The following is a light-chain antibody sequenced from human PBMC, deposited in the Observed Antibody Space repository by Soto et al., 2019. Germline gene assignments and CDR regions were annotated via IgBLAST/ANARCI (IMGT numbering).Light chain of an antibody. J-gene: IGKJ1*01. CDR3: QQYYSTLSWT. V-gene: IGKV4-1*01. CDR2: WAS. CDR1: QSVLYSSNNKNY. Sequence: DIVMTQSPDSLAVSLGERATINCKSSQSVLYSSNNKNYLAWYQQKPGQPPKLLIYWASTRESGVPDRFSGSGSRTDFTLTISRLKAEDVAVYYCQQYYSTLSWTFGQGTKVEIK.